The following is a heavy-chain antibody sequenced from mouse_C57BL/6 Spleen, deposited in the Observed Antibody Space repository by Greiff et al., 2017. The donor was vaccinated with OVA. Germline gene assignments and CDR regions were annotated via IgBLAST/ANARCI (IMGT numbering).Heavy chain of an antibody. CDR1: GYSFTSYY. V-gene: IGHV1-66*01. J-gene: IGHJ4*01. D-gene: IGHD3-2*02. Sequence: VKLMESGPELVKPGASVKISCKASGYSFTSYYIHWVKQRPGQGLEWIGWIYPGSGNTKYNEKFKGKATLTADTSSSTAYMQLSSLTSEDSAVYYCARSRLGDYWGQGTSVTVSS. CDR2: IYPGSGNT. CDR3: ARSRLGDY.